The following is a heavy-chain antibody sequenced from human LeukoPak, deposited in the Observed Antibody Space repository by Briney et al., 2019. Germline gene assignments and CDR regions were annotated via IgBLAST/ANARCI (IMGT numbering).Heavy chain of an antibody. CDR3: ASLYCSRGSCYVDY. Sequence: GGSLRLSCVVSGFPISNNYMSWVRQAPGKGLEWVAVIYSGGTTYYADSVKRRFTHSNDHSKNAVYLQADSRQAGETAVYYCASLYCSRGSCYVDYWGQGSLVTVSS. V-gene: IGHV3-53*01. CDR1: GFPISNNY. D-gene: IGHD2-15*01. J-gene: IGHJ4*02. CDR2: IYSGGTT.